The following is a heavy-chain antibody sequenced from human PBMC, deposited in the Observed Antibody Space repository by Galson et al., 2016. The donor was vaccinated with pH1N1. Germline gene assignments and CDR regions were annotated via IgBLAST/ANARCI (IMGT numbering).Heavy chain of an antibody. D-gene: IGHD3-10*01. CDR1: GYSFILYA. Sequence: SGYSFILYAIRWVRQAPGQRLEWMGWSNTGNGNTRYSQNLQDRITLSRDTSANTAYMELSSLRSEDTAMYYCARRTGRTSDIWGQGTMVIVSS. CDR3: ARRTGRTSDI. J-gene: IGHJ3*02. CDR2: SNTGNGNT. V-gene: IGHV1-3*04.